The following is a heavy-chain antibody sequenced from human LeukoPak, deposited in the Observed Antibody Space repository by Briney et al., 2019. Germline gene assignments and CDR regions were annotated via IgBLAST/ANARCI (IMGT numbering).Heavy chain of an antibody. CDR1: GFTFSSYG. Sequence: PGGSLRLSCAASGFTFSSYGMHWVRQAPGKGLEWVADISYDGSNKYYADSVKGRFTISRDNSKNTLYLQMNRLTAEDTALYYCAKHRPHSSSLCDPAWEGLDYWGQGTLVTVSS. J-gene: IGHJ4*02. D-gene: IGHD6-13*01. V-gene: IGHV3-30*18. CDR2: ISYDGSNK. CDR3: AKHRPHSSSLCDPAWEGLDY.